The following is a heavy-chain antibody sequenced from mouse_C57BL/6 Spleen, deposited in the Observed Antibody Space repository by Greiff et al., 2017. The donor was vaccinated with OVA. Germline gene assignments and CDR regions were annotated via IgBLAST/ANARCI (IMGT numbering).Heavy chain of an antibody. D-gene: IGHD2-12*01. CDR1: GYSITSGYD. Sequence: EVQVVESGPGMVKPSQSLSLTCTVTGYSITSGYDWHWIRHFPGNKLEWMGYISYSGSTNYNPSLKSRISITHDTSKNHFFLKLNSVTTEDTATYYCARSSYDEFYFDYWGQGTTLTVSS. V-gene: IGHV3-1*01. CDR2: ISYSGST. CDR3: ARSSYDEFYFDY. J-gene: IGHJ2*01.